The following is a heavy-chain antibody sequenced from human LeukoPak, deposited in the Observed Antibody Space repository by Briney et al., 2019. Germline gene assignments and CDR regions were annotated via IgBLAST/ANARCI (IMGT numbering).Heavy chain of an antibody. CDR3: ARDTPLVRLGELSPNYYYYYGMDV. J-gene: IGHJ6*02. V-gene: IGHV3-7*01. CDR1: GFGLSSHW. Sequence: GGSLRLSCAASGFGLSSHWMTWVRQAPGKGLEWVANIKPDGSEKYYVDSVKGRFTISRDNAKNSLYLQMNSLRAEDTAVYYCARDTPLVRLGELSPNYYYYYGMDVWGQGTTVTVSS. D-gene: IGHD3-16*02. CDR2: IKPDGSEK.